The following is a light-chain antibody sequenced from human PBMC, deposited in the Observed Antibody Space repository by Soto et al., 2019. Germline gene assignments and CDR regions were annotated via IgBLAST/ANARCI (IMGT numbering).Light chain of an antibody. CDR3: QQFGSSRT. CDR1: QSVSSN. Sequence: IVMSQSPATLSVSPGERATLSCRASQSVSSNLAWYQQKPGQAPRLLIYDASNRATGIPARFSGSGSGTDFTLTISRLEPEDFAVYYCQQFGSSRTFGQGTKVDIK. J-gene: IGKJ1*01. V-gene: IGKV3-20*01. CDR2: DAS.